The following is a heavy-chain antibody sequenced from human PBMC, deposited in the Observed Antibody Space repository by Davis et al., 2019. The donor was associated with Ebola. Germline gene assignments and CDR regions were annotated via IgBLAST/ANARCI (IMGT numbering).Heavy chain of an antibody. D-gene: IGHD3-10*01. Sequence: PSETLSLTCSVSGASISSHYWIWIRQPPGKRLAWIGSIFYTGSAYYNSSLASRATISVDTSKNQFSLKLTSVTAADTAMYYCSERGSSVWGQGTLVTVSS. J-gene: IGHJ4*02. CDR3: SERGSSV. CDR2: IFYTGSA. V-gene: IGHV4-59*03. CDR1: GASISSHY.